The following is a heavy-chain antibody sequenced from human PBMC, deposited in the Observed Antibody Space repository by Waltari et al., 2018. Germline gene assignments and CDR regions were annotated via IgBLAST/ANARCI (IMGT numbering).Heavy chain of an antibody. J-gene: IGHJ4*02. CDR2: IYTSGST. CDR3: ARDLGPGTFDY. CDR1: GGSISSGSYY. V-gene: IGHV4-61*02. D-gene: IGHD6-13*01. Sequence: QVQLQESGPGLVKPSQTLSLTCTVSGGSISSGSYYWSWIRQPAGKGLEWIGRIYTSGSTNYNPSLKSRVAISVDTSKNQFSLKLSSVTAADTAVYYCARDLGPGTFDYWGQGTLVTVSS.